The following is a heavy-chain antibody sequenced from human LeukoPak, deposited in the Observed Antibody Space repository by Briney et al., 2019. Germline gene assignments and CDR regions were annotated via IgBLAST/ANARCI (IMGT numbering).Heavy chain of an antibody. J-gene: IGHJ4*02. D-gene: IGHD4-17*01. CDR3: ARVTTTGNSDY. V-gene: IGHV3-30*01. CDR2: ISYDGSNK. Sequence: GGSLRLSCVASGFTFSSYAMHWVRQAPGKGLEWVAVISYDGSNKYYADSVKGRFTISRDNSKSTLYLQMNSLRAEDTAVYYCARVTTTGNSDYWGQGTLVTVSS. CDR1: GFTFSSYA.